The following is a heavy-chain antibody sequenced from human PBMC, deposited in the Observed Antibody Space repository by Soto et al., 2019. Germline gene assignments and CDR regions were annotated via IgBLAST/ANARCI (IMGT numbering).Heavy chain of an antibody. CDR1: NGTISSSSYY. CDR3: ARPGFQNWFDP. V-gene: IGHV4-39*01. CDR2: VHYSGTT. J-gene: IGHJ5*02. Sequence: SETLSLTCTVSNGTISSSSYYWGWIRQPPGKGLEWIATVHYSGTTYYNPSLMSRVTISVASSKNQFSLKLSSVTAADTAVYYCARPGFQNWFDPWGPGTLVTAPQ. D-gene: IGHD3-10*01.